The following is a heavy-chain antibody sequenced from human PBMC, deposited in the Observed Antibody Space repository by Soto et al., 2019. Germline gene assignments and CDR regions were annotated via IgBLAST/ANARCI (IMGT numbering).Heavy chain of an antibody. V-gene: IGHV4-34*01. J-gene: IGHJ6*02. CDR2: SNHSGST. Sequence: SETLSLTCAVYGGSFSGYYWSCIRQPPGKGLEGIGESNHSGSTNYNPSLKSRVTISVDTSKNQFSLKLSSVTAADTAVYYCARVRISVVRGAIIPFYYYYGMDVWGQGTKVTVYS. D-gene: IGHD3-10*01. CDR1: GGSFSGYY. CDR3: ARVRISVVRGAIIPFYYYYGMDV.